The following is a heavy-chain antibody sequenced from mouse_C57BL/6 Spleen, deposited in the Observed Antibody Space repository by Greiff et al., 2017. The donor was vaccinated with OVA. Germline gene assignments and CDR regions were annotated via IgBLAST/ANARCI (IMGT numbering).Heavy chain of an antibody. CDR2: IWTGGGT. D-gene: IGHD4-1*01. V-gene: IGHV2-9-1*01. CDR1: GFSLTSYA. Sequence: VMLVESGPGLVAPSQSLSITCTVSGFSLTSYAISWVRQPPGKGLEWLGVIWTGGGTNYNSALKSRLSISKDNSKSQVFLKMNSLQTDGTARYYCAREELGRGRGYFGYWGQGTTLTVSS. J-gene: IGHJ2*01. CDR3: AREELGRGRGYFGY.